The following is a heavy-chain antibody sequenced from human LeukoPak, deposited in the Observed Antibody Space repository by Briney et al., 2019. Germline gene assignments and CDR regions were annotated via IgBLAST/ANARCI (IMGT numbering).Heavy chain of an antibody. CDR1: GFTVSSNS. D-gene: IGHD1-26*01. Sequence: RTGGSLRLSCTVSGFTVSSNSMSWVRQAPGKGLEWVSAIGTAGDTYYPGSVKGRFTISRENAKNSLYLQMNSLRAGDTAVYYCARDLGGSYAFDIWGQGTMVTVSS. J-gene: IGHJ3*02. V-gene: IGHV3-13*01. CDR2: IGTAGDT. CDR3: ARDLGGSYAFDI.